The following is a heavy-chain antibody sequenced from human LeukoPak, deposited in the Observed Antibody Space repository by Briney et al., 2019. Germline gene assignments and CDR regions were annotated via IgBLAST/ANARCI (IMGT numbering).Heavy chain of an antibody. Sequence: GGSLRLSCAASGFTFSSYSMTWVRQAPGKGLEWVSYITYSSSTIYYADSVKGRFTISRDNAKNSLYLQMNSLRAEDTAVYYCAELGITMIGGVWGKGTTVTISS. CDR2: ITYSSSTI. J-gene: IGHJ6*04. CDR1: GFTFSSYS. CDR3: AELGITMIGGV. V-gene: IGHV3-48*03. D-gene: IGHD3-10*02.